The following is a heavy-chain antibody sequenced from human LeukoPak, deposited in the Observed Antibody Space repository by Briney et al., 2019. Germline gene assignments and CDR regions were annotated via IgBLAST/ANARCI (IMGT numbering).Heavy chain of an antibody. J-gene: IGHJ4*02. Sequence: GGSLRLSCAASGFTFDDYAMHWVRQAPGKGLEWVSGISWNSGSIGYADSVKGRFTISRDNAKNSLYLQMNSLRAEDMALYYCAKGNYYGPGSYLDGFDYWGQGTLVTVSS. CDR1: GFTFDDYA. V-gene: IGHV3-9*03. CDR3: AKGNYYGPGSYLDGFDY. D-gene: IGHD3-10*01. CDR2: ISWNSGSI.